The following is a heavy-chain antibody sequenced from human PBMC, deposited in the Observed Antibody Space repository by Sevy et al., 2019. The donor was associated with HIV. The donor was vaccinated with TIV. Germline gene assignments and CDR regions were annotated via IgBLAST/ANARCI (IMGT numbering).Heavy chain of an antibody. CDR2: INPSGGST. Sequence: ASVKVSCKASGYTFTSYYMHWVRQAPGQGLEWMGIINPSGGSTSYAQKFQGRVTMTRDTFTSTVYMELSSLRSEETAVYYCARDPRDTIFGVDRNWFDPWGQGTLVTVSS. CDR1: GYTFTSYY. D-gene: IGHD3-3*01. V-gene: IGHV1-46*01. CDR3: ARDPRDTIFGVDRNWFDP. J-gene: IGHJ5*02.